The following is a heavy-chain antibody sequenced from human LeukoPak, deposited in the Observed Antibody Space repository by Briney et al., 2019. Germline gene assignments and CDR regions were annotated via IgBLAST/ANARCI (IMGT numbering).Heavy chain of an antibody. CDR2: ISGSGGST. V-gene: IGHV3-23*01. CDR3: AKGDFWSGYLVGGPLFDY. J-gene: IGHJ4*02. Sequence: GGSLRLSCAASGFTFSSYAMSWVRQAPGKGLEWVSAISGSGGSTYYADSVKGRFTISRDNSKSTLYLQMNSLRAEDTAVYYCAKGDFWSGYLVGGPLFDYWGQGTLVTVSS. CDR1: GFTFSSYA. D-gene: IGHD3-3*01.